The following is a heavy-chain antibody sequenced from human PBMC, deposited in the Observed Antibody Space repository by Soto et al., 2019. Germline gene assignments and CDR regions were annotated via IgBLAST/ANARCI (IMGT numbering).Heavy chain of an antibody. Sequence: EVQLLESGGGLVHPGGSPRLSCAASGFTFSIYAMSWVRQAPGKGLEWVSTIGGGGGGTSYADFVRGRFTISRDNSKNTLYLQMNSLRAEDTAVYYCAKDAPGSGWLSDYRGLGTLVTVSS. D-gene: IGHD3-22*01. CDR3: AKDAPGSGWLSDY. CDR1: GFTFSIYA. J-gene: IGHJ4*02. V-gene: IGHV3-23*01. CDR2: IGGGGGGT.